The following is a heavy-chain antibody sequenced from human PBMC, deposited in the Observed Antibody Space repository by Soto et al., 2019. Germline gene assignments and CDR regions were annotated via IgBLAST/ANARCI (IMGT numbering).Heavy chain of an antibody. CDR1: VFTFISYA. V-gene: IGHV3-23*01. J-gene: IGHJ3*02. CDR2: ISGSGGST. Sequence: PGWSLRLSCASSVFTFISYAMSWVRQAPGKGLEWVSAISGSGGSTYYADSVKGRFTISRDNSKNTLYLQMNSLRAEDTAVYYCAKPHPTYYYDSSGYHFDAFDIWGQGTMVTVSS. D-gene: IGHD3-22*01. CDR3: AKPHPTYYYDSSGYHFDAFDI.